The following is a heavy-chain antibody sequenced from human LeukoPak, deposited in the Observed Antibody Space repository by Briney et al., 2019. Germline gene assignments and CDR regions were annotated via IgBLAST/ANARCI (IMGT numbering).Heavy chain of an antibody. Sequence: PSETLSLTCTVSGGSISSYYWSWIRQPPGKGLEWIGYIYYSGSTNYNPSLKSRVTISVDTSKNQFSLKLSSVTAADTAVYYCAXXRXQEGVTXTHYFXYWGQGXLVTVSS. CDR2: IYYSGST. V-gene: IGHV4-59*01. CDR3: AXXRXQEGVTXTHYFXY. D-gene: IGHD5-18*01. CDR1: GGSISSYY. J-gene: IGHJ4*02.